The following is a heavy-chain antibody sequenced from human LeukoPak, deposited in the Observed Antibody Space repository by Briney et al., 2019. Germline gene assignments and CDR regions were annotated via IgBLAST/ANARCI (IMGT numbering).Heavy chain of an antibody. CDR3: ARDLYRIVVVPHYFDY. Sequence: GGSLRLSCVASGFTLSSSGMHWVRQAPGKGLEWVANIKQDGSEKYYVDSVKGRFTISRDNAKNSLYLQMNSLRAEDTAVYYCARDLYRIVVVPHYFDYWGQGTLVTVSS. V-gene: IGHV3-7*01. CDR2: IKQDGSEK. CDR1: GFTLSSSG. J-gene: IGHJ4*02. D-gene: IGHD3-22*01.